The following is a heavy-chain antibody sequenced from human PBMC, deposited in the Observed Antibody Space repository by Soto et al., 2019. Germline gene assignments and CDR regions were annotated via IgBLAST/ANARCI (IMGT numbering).Heavy chain of an antibody. J-gene: IGHJ6*02. CDR2: IYHSGST. CDR1: GYSISSGYY. V-gene: IGHV4-38-2*01. CDR3: ARVGTSGGLDV. Sequence: SETLSLTCAVSGYSISSGYYWGWIRQPPGKGLEWIGSIYHSGSTYYNPSLKSRVTISVDTSKNQFSLKLSSVTAADTAVYYCARVGTSGGLDVLGQGATDTVSS. D-gene: IGHD1-1*01.